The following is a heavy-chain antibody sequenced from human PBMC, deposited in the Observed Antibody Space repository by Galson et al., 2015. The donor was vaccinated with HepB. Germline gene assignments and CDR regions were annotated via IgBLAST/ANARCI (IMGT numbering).Heavy chain of an antibody. J-gene: IGHJ6*02. V-gene: IGHV4-34*01. CDR2: INHSGST. CDR1: GGSFSGYY. D-gene: IGHD3-22*01. CDR3: ARGVHTTYYEDSSAYDYYYYGMDD. Sequence: ETLSLTCAVYGGSFSGYYWSWIRQPPGKGLEWIGEINHSGSTNYNPSLKSRVTISVDTSKNQFSLKLRSVTAADTAVYYCARGVHTTYYEDSSAYDYYYYGMDDWGQGTTVTVSS.